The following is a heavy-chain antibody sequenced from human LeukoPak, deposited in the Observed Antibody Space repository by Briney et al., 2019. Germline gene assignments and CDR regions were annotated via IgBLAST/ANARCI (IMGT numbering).Heavy chain of an antibody. J-gene: IGHJ4*02. V-gene: IGHV4-61*01. CDR2: IYYSGST. Sequence: SETLSLTCTVSGGSVSSGSYYWSWIRQPPGKGLEWIGYIYYSGSTNYNPSLKNRVTISLDTSKNQFSLRLSSVTAAGTAVYYCALWFCSRTSCYVDYWGQGTLVTVSS. CDR3: ALWFCSRTSCYVDY. CDR1: GGSVSSGSYY. D-gene: IGHD2-2*01.